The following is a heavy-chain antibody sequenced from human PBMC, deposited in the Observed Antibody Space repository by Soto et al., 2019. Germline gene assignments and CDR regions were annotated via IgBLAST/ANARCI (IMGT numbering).Heavy chain of an antibody. D-gene: IGHD3-10*01. CDR2: IKQDGSEK. CDR1: GFTFSSYW. V-gene: IGHV3-7*01. J-gene: IGHJ5*02. Sequence: VILSCAASGFTFSSYWMSWVRQAPGKGLEWVANIKQDGSEKYYVDSVKGRFTISRDNAKNSLYLQMKRLRAEDTAVYYCARDKRRDGFLGHADWFDPWGQGTLVT. CDR3: ARDKRRDGFLGHADWFDP.